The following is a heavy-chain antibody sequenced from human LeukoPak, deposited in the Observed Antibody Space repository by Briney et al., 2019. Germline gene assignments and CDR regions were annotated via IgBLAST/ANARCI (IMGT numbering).Heavy chain of an antibody. J-gene: IGHJ1*01. CDR3: ASGNSGATPKPKYFQH. CDR1: GFTFSSYS. V-gene: IGHV3-21*01. CDR2: ISSSSSYI. Sequence: GGSLRLSCAASGFTFSSYSMNWVRQAPGKGLEWVSSISSSSSYIYYADSVKGRFTISRDNAKNSLYLQMNSLRAEDTAVYYCASGNSGATPKPKYFQHWGQGTLVTVSS. D-gene: IGHD1-26*01.